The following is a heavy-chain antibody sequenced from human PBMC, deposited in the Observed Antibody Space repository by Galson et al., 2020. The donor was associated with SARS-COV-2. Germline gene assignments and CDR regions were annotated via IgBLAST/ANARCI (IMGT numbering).Heavy chain of an antibody. CDR1: GFTFSSYG. J-gene: IGHJ3*02. V-gene: IGHV3-30*18. CDR3: AKSSGSYYLVGFFVDAFDI. Sequence: GGSLRLSCAASGFTFSSYGMHWVRQAPGKGLEWVAVISYDGSNKYYADSVKGRFTISRDNSKNTLYLQMNSLRAEDTAVYYCAKSSGSYYLVGFFVDAFDIWGQGTMVTVSS. D-gene: IGHD1-26*01. CDR2: ISYDGSNK.